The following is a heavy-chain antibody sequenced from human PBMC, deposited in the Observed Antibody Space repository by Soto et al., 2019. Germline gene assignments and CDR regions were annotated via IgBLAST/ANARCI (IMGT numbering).Heavy chain of an antibody. V-gene: IGHV3-23*01. J-gene: IGHJ4*02. D-gene: IGHD3-22*01. CDR3: AKAIMDYYAPVDF. Sequence: EVQLLESGGGLEQPGRSLRLSCAASGITFSNYAMNWVRQAPGKGLEWVSVISGSGGDTHYADSVKGRFSISRDNSKTTMDLQMNSLRAEDTAVYYCAKAIMDYYAPVDFWGQGTLVTVS. CDR1: GITFSNYA. CDR2: ISGSGGDT.